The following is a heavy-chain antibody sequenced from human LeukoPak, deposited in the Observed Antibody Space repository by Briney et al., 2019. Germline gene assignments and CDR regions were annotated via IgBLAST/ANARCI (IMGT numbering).Heavy chain of an antibody. CDR2: ISGSGGTT. J-gene: IGHJ4*02. CDR1: GFTFSSYA. Sequence: PGGSLRLSCAASGFTFSSYAMTWVRQAPGKGLEWVSAISGSGGTTYYADSVRGWFTISRDNSKNTLYLQMNSLRAEDTAVYYCAKGLINDWSALEYWGQGTLVTVSS. V-gene: IGHV3-23*01. CDR3: AKGLINDWSALEY. D-gene: IGHD3-9*01.